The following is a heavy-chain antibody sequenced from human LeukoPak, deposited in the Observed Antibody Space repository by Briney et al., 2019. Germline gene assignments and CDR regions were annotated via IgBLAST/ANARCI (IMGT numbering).Heavy chain of an antibody. CDR2: ISGSGGST. V-gene: IGHV3-23*01. Sequence: GGSLRLSCAASGFTFSSYAMSWVRQAPGKGLEWVSAISGSGGSTYYADSVKGRFTISRDNSKNTLYLQMNSLRAEDTAVYYCAKLGIEKYGSGWYGYHDYWGQGTLVTVSS. CDR3: AKLGIEKYGSGWYGYHDY. D-gene: IGHD6-19*01. CDR1: GFTFSSYA. J-gene: IGHJ4*02.